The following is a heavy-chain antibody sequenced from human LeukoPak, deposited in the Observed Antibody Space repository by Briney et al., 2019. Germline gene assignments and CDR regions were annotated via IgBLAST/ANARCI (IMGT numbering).Heavy chain of an antibody. CDR1: GGSISTYY. J-gene: IGHJ3*02. CDR3: ARDKITAVRDAFDI. D-gene: IGHD2-21*02. Sequence: SETLSLTCTVSGGSISTYYWSWIRKPPGKGLEWIGHIYNSGSTNYSPSLKSRVTISVDTSKNQFSLKLSSVTAADTAVYYCARDKITAVRDAFDIWGQGTMVTVSS. V-gene: IGHV4-4*08. CDR2: IYNSGST.